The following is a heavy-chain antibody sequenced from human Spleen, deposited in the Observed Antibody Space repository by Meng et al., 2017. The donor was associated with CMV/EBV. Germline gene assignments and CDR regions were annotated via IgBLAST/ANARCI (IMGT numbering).Heavy chain of an antibody. CDR2: ISYDGSNK. V-gene: IGHV3-30*03. J-gene: IGHJ6*02. CDR3: ARASSILEWLLAGMDV. Sequence: GESLKISCAASGFTFSGYGMHWVRQAPGKGLEWVTIISYDGSNKYYADSVKGRFTISRDNSKNTLYLQMNSLRAEDTAVYYCARASSILEWLLAGMDVWGQGTTVTVSS. D-gene: IGHD3-3*01. CDR1: GFTFSGYG.